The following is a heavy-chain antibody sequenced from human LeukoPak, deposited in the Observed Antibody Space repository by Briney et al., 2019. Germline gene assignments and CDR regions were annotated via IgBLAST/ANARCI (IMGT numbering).Heavy chain of an antibody. V-gene: IGHV3-74*01. Sequence: GGSLRLSCAASGSTFSSYWMHWVRQAPGKGLVWVSRINSDGSTTSYADSVKGRFTISRDNAKNTLYLQMNSLRAEDTAVYYCARASPYCSSTSCATDYWGQGTLVTVSS. CDR1: GSTFSSYW. J-gene: IGHJ4*02. D-gene: IGHD2-2*01. CDR2: INSDGSTT. CDR3: ARASPYCSSTSCATDY.